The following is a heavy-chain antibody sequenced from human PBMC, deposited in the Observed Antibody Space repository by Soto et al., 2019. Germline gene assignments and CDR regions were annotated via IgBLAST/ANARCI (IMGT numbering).Heavy chain of an antibody. D-gene: IGHD1-1*01. CDR1: GYGFTTYG. V-gene: IGHV1-18*01. CDR3: ARGRYGDY. J-gene: IGHJ4*02. Sequence: QVHLVQSGAEVKKPGASVKVSCKGSGYGFTTYGITWVRQAPGQGLEWMAWISAHNGNTNYAQKPQGRVTVTRDTSTSTAYMELRSLSSDDAAVYSCARGRYGDYWGQGALVTVSS. CDR2: ISAHNGNT.